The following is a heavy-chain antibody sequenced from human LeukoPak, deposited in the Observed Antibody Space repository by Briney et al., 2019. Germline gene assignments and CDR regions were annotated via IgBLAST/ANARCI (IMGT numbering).Heavy chain of an antibody. CDR2: IYYSGST. CDR3: AREVAELLAGGYYYYYMDV. D-gene: IGHD1-26*01. V-gene: IGHV4-59*01. Sequence: SETLSLTCTVSGGSISSYYWSWIRQPPGKGLEWIGYIYYSGSTNYNPSLKSRVTISVDTSKNQFSLKLSPVTAADTAVYYCAREVAELLAGGYYYYYMDVWGKGTTVTVSS. J-gene: IGHJ6*03. CDR1: GGSISSYY.